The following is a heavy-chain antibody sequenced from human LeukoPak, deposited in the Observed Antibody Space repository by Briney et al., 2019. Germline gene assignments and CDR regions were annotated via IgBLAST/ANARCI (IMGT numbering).Heavy chain of an antibody. D-gene: IGHD4-23*01. Sequence: PGGSLRLSCAAPGFTFSSYWMSWVRQAPGKGLEWVANIKQDGSEKYYVDSVKGRFTISRDNAKNSLFLQMDSLRAEDTAVYYCATSATVVTFLLDYWGQGTLVTVSS. CDR2: IKQDGSEK. J-gene: IGHJ4*02. V-gene: IGHV3-7*01. CDR3: ATSATVVTFLLDY. CDR1: GFTFSSYW.